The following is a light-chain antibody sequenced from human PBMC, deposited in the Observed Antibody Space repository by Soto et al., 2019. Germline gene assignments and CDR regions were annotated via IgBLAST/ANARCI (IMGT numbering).Light chain of an antibody. J-gene: IGKJ1*01. CDR1: QSVSSRY. Sequence: EIVLTQSPCTLSLSPGERATLSCRASQSVSSRYLAWYQQKPGQAPRLPISGASTSATGIPDRFSPSGSATAYTLTITRLAPADFEVYYCQQYGNSRWTFGQGTKVDIK. V-gene: IGKV3-20*01. CDR2: GAS. CDR3: QQYGNSRWT.